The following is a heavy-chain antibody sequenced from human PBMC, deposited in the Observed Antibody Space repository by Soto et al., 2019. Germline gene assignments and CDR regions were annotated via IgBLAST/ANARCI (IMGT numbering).Heavy chain of an antibody. CDR1: GYRFTGHY. Sequence: QVQLVQSGAEEKKPGASVKVSCKASGYRFTGHYMYWVRQAPGQGLEWMGWINPNSGGTTYPQKFQGRVTMTTDTSTSTAYMELSSLKSDDTAVYYCARPWDIAPLIDHWCQGTLVTVSS. CDR3: ARPWDIAPLIDH. CDR2: INPNSGGT. J-gene: IGHJ4*02. V-gene: IGHV1-2*02. D-gene: IGHD6-6*01.